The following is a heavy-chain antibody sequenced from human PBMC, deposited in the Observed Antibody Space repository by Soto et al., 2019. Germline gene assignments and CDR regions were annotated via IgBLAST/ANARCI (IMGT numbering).Heavy chain of an antibody. D-gene: IGHD2-21*02. Sequence: QVPLVQSGAEVKKPGASVKVSCKASGYTFTSYGISWVRQAPGQGLEWMGWISAYNGNTNYAQKLQGRVTMTTDTSTSTAYMEMRSLRSDDTAVYYCARDPPYCGGDCYSDFDYWGQGTLVTVSS. CDR2: ISAYNGNT. J-gene: IGHJ4*02. CDR1: GYTFTSYG. V-gene: IGHV1-18*04. CDR3: ARDPPYCGGDCYSDFDY.